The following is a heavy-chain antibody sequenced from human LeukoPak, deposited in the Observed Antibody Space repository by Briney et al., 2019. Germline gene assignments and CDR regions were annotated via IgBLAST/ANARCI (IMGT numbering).Heavy chain of an antibody. CDR1: GGSISSYY. CDR3: ARDFGYNWKANWFDP. CDR2: IYYSGST. V-gene: IGHV4-59*01. J-gene: IGHJ5*02. Sequence: SETLSLTCTVSGGSISSYYWSWIRQPPGKGLEWIGYIYYSGSTKYNPSLKSRVTISVDTSKNQFSLKLSSVTAADTAVYYCARDFGYNWKANWFDPWGQGTLVTVS. D-gene: IGHD1-1*01.